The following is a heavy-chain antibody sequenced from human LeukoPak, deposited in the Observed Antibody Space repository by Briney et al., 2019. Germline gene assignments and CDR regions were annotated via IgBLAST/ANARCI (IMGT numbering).Heavy chain of an antibody. CDR1: GFTFTSSA. CDR3: AKAFGEDWLLLFDY. V-gene: IGHV1-58*02. J-gene: IGHJ4*02. Sequence: ASVKVSCKASGFTFTSSAMQWVRQTRGQRLEWIGWIVVGSGNTNYAQKFQERVTITRDMSTSTAYMELSSLRSEDTAVYYCAKAFGEDWLLLFDYWGQGTLVTVSS. D-gene: IGHD3/OR15-3a*01. CDR2: IVVGSGNT.